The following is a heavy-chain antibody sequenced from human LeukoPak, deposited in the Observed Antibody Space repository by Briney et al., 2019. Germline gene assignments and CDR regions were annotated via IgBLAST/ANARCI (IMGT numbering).Heavy chain of an antibody. CDR2: INPNSGGT. Sequence: ASVKVSCKASGGTFSSYAISWVRQAPGQGLEWMGWINPNSGGTNYAQKFQGRVTMTRDTSISTAYMELSRLRSDDTAVYCCARGLVRYYYMDVWGKGTTVTVSS. V-gene: IGHV1-2*02. CDR3: ARGLVRYYYMDV. D-gene: IGHD2/OR15-2a*01. J-gene: IGHJ6*03. CDR1: GGTFSSYA.